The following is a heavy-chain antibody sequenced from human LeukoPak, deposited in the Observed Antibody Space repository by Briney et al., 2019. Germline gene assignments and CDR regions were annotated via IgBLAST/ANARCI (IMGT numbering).Heavy chain of an antibody. V-gene: IGHV3-7*01. CDR3: AKYDNAAFDY. Sequence: RGGSLGLSWGGSGFTIRSYWMSWGRQAPGQGVEWVANIKQGGREKYYVDSVEGRFTISRDNAKNSLYLQMDRLRVEDTAVYYCAKYDNAAFDYWGQGTLVTVSS. D-gene: IGHD1-1*01. CDR2: IKQGGREK. CDR1: GFTIRSYW. J-gene: IGHJ4*02.